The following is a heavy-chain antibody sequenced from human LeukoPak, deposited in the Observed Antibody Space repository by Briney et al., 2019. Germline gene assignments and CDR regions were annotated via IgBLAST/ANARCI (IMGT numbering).Heavy chain of an antibody. Sequence: PSETLSLTCTVSGGSISHYYWSWIRQSPGKGLEWIGYVYYSGTTNYNPSLKSRVTISVDTSRNQFSLQLRSVTAADTAVYYCAREDPQTTVPEGMDVWGQGTTVIVSS. CDR3: AREDPQTTVPEGMDV. CDR2: VYYSGTT. J-gene: IGHJ6*02. CDR1: GGSISHYY. V-gene: IGHV4-59*01. D-gene: IGHD4-17*01.